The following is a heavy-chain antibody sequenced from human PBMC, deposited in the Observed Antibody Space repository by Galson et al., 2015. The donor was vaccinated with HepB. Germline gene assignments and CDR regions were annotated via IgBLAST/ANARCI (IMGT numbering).Heavy chain of an antibody. D-gene: IGHD5-18*01. J-gene: IGHJ4*02. V-gene: IGHV4-59*08. Sequence: TCTVSGGSISSYYWSWIRQPPGKGLEWIGYIYYSGSTNYNPSLKSRVTISVDTSKNQFSLKLSSVTAADTAVYYCARQGYSYGSYFDYWGQGTLVTVSS. CDR2: IYYSGST. CDR3: ARQGYSYGSYFDY. CDR1: GGSISSYY.